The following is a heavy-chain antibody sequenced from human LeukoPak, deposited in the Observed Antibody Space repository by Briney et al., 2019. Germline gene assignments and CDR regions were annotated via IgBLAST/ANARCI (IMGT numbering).Heavy chain of an antibody. CDR3: ARAHYYGGRFDY. J-gene: IGHJ4*02. CDR1: GFTFSSYA. Sequence: PGGSLRLSCAASGFTFSSYAMSWVRQAPGKGLEWVSAISGSGGSTYYADSVKGRFTISRDNSKNTLYLQMNSLRAEDTAVYYCARAHYYGGRFDYWGQGTLVTVSS. CDR2: ISGSGGST. V-gene: IGHV3-23*01. D-gene: IGHD4-23*01.